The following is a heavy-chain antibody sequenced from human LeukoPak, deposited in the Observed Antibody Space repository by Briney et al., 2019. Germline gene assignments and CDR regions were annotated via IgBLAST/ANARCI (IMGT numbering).Heavy chain of an antibody. CDR3: ARELREGSSGWFYYYYGMDV. CDR2: ISGSGGST. D-gene: IGHD6-19*01. CDR1: GFTFSSYA. Sequence: GGSLRLSCAASGFTFSSYAMSWVRQAPGKGLEWVSAISGSGGSTYYVDSVKGRFTISRDNYKNTLYLQMNSLRAEETAVYYCARELREGSSGWFYYYYGMDVWGQGTTVTVSS. V-gene: IGHV3-23*01. J-gene: IGHJ6*02.